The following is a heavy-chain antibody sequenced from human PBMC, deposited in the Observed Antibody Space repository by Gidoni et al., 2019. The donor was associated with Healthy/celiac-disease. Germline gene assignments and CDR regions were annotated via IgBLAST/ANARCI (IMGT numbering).Heavy chain of an antibody. CDR3: ASVDTAMVSDYYYYYGRDV. CDR1: GFTFSSYS. V-gene: IGHV3-21*01. CDR2: IRSSSSYI. D-gene: IGHD5-18*01. J-gene: IGHJ6*02. Sequence: EVQLVESGGGLVRPVGSLRLSCAASGFTFSSYSMNWFRQAPGKALEWVSSIRSSSSYIYYADSVKGRFTISRDNAKNSLYLQMNSLRAEDTAVYYCASVDTAMVSDYYYYYGRDVWGQGTTVTVSS.